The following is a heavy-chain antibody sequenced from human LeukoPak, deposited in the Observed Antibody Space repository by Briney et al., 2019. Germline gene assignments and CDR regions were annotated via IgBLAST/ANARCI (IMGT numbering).Heavy chain of an antibody. CDR3: TRGPPNWGFDF. CDR2: MSPNSGNT. J-gene: IGHJ4*02. CDR1: GYIFTTYD. Sequence: ASVRVSCTASGYIFTTYDINWVRQASGHRLEWLGWMSPNSGNTEYAQNFQGRVLMTRGTALSTAYMELSSLNSDDTAVYYCTRGPPNWGFDFWGQGTLVTVSS. D-gene: IGHD7-27*01. V-gene: IGHV1-8*01.